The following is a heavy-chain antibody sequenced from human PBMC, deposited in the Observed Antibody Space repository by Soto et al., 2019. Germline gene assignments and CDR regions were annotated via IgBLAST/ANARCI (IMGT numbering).Heavy chain of an antibody. D-gene: IGHD2-2*01. J-gene: IGHJ5*02. CDR2: INHSGST. V-gene: IGHV4-34*01. CDR3: ARASRKIVVVPAARSPSFDP. Sequence: PSETLSLTCAVYGGSFSGYYWSWIRHPPGKGLEWIGEINHSGSTDYNPSLKSRVTISVDTSKNQFSLKLSSVTAADTAVYYCARASRKIVVVPAARSPSFDPWGQGTLVTVSS. CDR1: GGSFSGYY.